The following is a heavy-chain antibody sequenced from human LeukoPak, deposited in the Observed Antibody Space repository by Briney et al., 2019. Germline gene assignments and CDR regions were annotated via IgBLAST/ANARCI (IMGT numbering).Heavy chain of an antibody. J-gene: IGHJ4*02. Sequence: PGESLKISCKGSGYSFTSYWIGWVRQMPGKGLEWMGIIYPGDSVTRYSPSFQGQVTISADKSISTAYLQWSSLKASDTAMYYCARHTDYYGSGSPIDYWGQGTLVTVSS. CDR1: GYSFTSYW. D-gene: IGHD3-10*01. CDR3: ARHTDYYGSGSPIDY. V-gene: IGHV5-51*01. CDR2: IYPGDSVT.